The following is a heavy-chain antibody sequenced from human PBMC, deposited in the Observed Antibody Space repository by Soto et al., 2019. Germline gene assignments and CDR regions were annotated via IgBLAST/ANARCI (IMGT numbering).Heavy chain of an antibody. V-gene: IGHV3-7*01. CDR2: INQDGSHQ. Sequence: PGGSLRLSCAASGFTFTNYWLSWLRLAPGKGLEWVANINQDGSHQYYVDSVKGRFTITRDNAKNSLYLQMSSLSADEDTAMYFCARDNWGHKIDYWGQGTRVTVSS. J-gene: IGHJ4*02. CDR3: ARDNWGHKIDY. D-gene: IGHD3-16*01. CDR1: GFTFTNYW.